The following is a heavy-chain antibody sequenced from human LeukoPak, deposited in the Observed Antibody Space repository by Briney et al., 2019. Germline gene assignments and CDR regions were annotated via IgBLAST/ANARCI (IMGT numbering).Heavy chain of an antibody. D-gene: IGHD3/OR15-3a*01. Sequence: PGGSLRLSCTASGFTFGDHGMGWVRQAPEKGLEWVGFIRRKVYGGTTEYAASVRGRSSISRDDSKSIAYLEMNSLKTEDTAVYYCTRDKDWSYDYWGQGTLVTVSS. CDR3: TRDKDWSYDY. V-gene: IGHV3-49*04. CDR2: IRRKVYGGTT. J-gene: IGHJ4*02. CDR1: GFTFGDHG.